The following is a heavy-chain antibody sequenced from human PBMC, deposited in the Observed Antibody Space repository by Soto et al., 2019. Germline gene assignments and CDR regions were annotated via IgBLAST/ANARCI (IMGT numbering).Heavy chain of an antibody. V-gene: IGHV3-7*01. CDR3: ARNDGGYYDFWSGYYAHRPHGMDV. J-gene: IGHJ6*04. D-gene: IGHD3-3*01. Sequence: PGGSLRLSCAASGSTFSSYWMSWVRQAPGKGLEWVANIKQDGSEKYYVDSVKGRFTISRDNAKNSLYLQMNSLRAEDTAVYYCARNDGGYYDFWSGYYAHRPHGMDVWGKGTTVTVS. CDR2: IKQDGSEK. CDR1: GSTFSSYW.